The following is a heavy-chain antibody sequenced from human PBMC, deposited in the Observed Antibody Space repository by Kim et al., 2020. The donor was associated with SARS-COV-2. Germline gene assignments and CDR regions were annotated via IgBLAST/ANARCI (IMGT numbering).Heavy chain of an antibody. CDR2: INAGNGNT. CDR1: GYTFTSYA. CDR3: ARERVAGYNWFDP. J-gene: IGHJ5*02. V-gene: IGHV1-3*01. D-gene: IGHD2-15*01. Sequence: ASVKVSCKASGYTFTSYAMHWVRQAPGQRLEWMGWINAGNGNTKYSQKFQGRVTITRDTSASTAYMELSSLRSEDTAVYYCARERVAGYNWFDPWGQGTLVTVSS.